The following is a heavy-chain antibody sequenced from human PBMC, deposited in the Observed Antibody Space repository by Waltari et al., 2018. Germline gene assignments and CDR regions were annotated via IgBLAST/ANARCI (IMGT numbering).Heavy chain of an antibody. Sequence: QVQLVQSGAEVKKPGSSVKVSCKASGGTLSSYPFTWVRQAPGQGLEWMGGISPIFGTTNYAQKFQGRVTISADESTSTVFLELSSLRAEDTAVYYCARDFWSGTDYYYYMDVWGKGTTVTVSS. J-gene: IGHJ6*03. CDR3: ARDFWSGTDYYYYMDV. V-gene: IGHV1-69*01. CDR1: GGTLSSYP. CDR2: ISPIFGTT. D-gene: IGHD3-3*01.